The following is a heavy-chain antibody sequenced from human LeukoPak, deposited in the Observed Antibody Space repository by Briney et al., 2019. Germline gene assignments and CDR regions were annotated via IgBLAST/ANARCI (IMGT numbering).Heavy chain of an antibody. Sequence: GASVKVSCKTSGFTFIGYQMHWVRQAPGQGLEWMGRINPTNGVANYAQKFQGWVSMTRDRSIDTVYMELSRLTSDDAAMYYCARESPLGYCSAGSCYSSHFDYWGQGTLVIVSS. V-gene: IGHV1-2*04. CDR1: GFTFIGYQ. D-gene: IGHD2-15*01. CDR2: INPTNGVA. CDR3: ARESPLGYCSAGSCYSSHFDY. J-gene: IGHJ4*02.